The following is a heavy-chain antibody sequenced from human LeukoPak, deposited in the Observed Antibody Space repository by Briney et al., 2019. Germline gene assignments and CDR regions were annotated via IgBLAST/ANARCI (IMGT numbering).Heavy chain of an antibody. J-gene: IGHJ4*02. V-gene: IGHV3-30-3*01. D-gene: IGHD5-24*01. CDR1: GFTFSGYA. CDR3: AREPQGSYNQFDY. Sequence: GGSLRLSCAASGFTFSGYAMHWVRQAPGKGLEWVAVISYDGSNKYYADSVKGRFTISRDNSKNTLYLQMNSLRAEDTAVYYCAREPQGSYNQFDYWGQGTLVTVSS. CDR2: ISYDGSNK.